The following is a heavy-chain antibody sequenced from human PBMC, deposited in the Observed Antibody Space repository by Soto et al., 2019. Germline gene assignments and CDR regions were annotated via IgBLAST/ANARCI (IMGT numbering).Heavy chain of an antibody. D-gene: IGHD6-13*01. V-gene: IGHV4-30-4*01. CDR2: IYYSGGT. CDR1: GGSIRSVGYY. Sequence: FQTLSVPCTVSGGSIRSVGYYWSWIRQPPGKGLEWIGYIYYSGGTHYNPSLKSRVTISIDTSKNQFSLKLISVTAADTAVYYCARELRGYSSSWYGAWFDPWGQGTLVTVSS. J-gene: IGHJ5*02. CDR3: ARELRGYSSSWYGAWFDP.